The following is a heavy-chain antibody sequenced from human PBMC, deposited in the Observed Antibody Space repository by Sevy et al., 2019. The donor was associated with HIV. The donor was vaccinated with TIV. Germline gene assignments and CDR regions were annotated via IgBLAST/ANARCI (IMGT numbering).Heavy chain of an antibody. V-gene: IGHV3-21*01. CDR2: ISSSSSYI. CDR1: GFTFSSYS. CDR3: ARDRVCGGDCNSHSAFDI. Sequence: GGSLRLSCAASGFTFSSYSMNWVRQAPGKGLEWVSSISSSSSYIDYADSVKGRFTISRDNAKNSLYLQMNSLRAEDTAVYYCARDRVCGGDCNSHSAFDIWGQGTMVTVSS. D-gene: IGHD2-21*02. J-gene: IGHJ3*02.